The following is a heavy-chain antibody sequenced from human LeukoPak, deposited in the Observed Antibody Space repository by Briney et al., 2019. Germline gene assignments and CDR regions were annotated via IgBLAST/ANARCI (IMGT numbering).Heavy chain of an antibody. Sequence: TGKSLRLSCAASGFTFSNYGMHWVRQAPGKGLEWVAVISYDGSNKYYADSVKGRFTISRDNSKNTLYLQMNSLRAEDTAIYYCAKETYDSGDRAHYGMDVWGQGTTVTVSS. CDR1: GFTFSNYG. V-gene: IGHV3-30*18. CDR3: AKETYDSGDRAHYGMDV. J-gene: IGHJ6*02. D-gene: IGHD4-17*01. CDR2: ISYDGSNK.